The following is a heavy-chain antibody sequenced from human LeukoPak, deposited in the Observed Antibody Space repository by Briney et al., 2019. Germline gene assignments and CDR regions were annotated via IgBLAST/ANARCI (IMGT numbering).Heavy chain of an antibody. Sequence: ASVKVSCKASGYTFTGYYMHWVRQAPGQGLEWMGWISPNSGGTNYAQKFQGRVTMIRDTSISTAYMELSRLRSDDTAVYYCARDRRQQPWFDPWGQGTLVTVSS. V-gene: IGHV1-2*02. CDR3: ARDRRQQPWFDP. D-gene: IGHD6-13*01. CDR1: GYTFTGYY. J-gene: IGHJ5*02. CDR2: ISPNSGGT.